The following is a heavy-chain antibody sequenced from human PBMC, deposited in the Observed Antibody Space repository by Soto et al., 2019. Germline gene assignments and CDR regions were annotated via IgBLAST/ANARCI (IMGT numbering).Heavy chain of an antibody. CDR3: AKDHRYCSGGSCYPILPDY. CDR2: ISGSGGST. D-gene: IGHD2-15*01. Sequence: PGGSLRLSCAASGFTFSSYAMSWVRQAPGKGLEWVSAISGSGGSTYYADSVKGRFTISRDNSKNTLYLQMNSLRAEDTAVYYCAKDHRYCSGGSCYPILPDYWGQGTLVTV. CDR1: GFTFSSYA. J-gene: IGHJ4*02. V-gene: IGHV3-23*01.